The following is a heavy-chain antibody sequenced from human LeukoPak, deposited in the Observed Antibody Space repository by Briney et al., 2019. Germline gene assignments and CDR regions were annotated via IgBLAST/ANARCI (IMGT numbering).Heavy chain of an antibody. CDR3: AKDKAPLYSGYDWDLDF. D-gene: IGHD5-12*01. Sequence: PGESLRLSCAASGFTFHQYAIHWVRQVPGKGLEWVSGISWNSGSIGYADSVKGRFTISRDSAKNSVYLQMNSLRPEDTALYYCAKDKAPLYSGYDWDLDFWGQGTLVTVSS. V-gene: IGHV3-9*01. J-gene: IGHJ4*02. CDR1: GFTFHQYA. CDR2: ISWNSGSI.